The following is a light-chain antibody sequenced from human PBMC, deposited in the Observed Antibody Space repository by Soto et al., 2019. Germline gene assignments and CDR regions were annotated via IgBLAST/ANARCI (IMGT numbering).Light chain of an antibody. Sequence: QSALTQPPSASGSPGQSVTISCTGTSSDVGGYNYVSWYQQHPGKAPKLMIYEVSKRPSGVPDRFSGSKSGNTASLTVSGLQAEDEADYYCQSYDSSLFVVFGGGTKVTVL. V-gene: IGLV2-8*01. CDR2: EVS. J-gene: IGLJ2*01. CDR1: SSDVGGYNY. CDR3: QSYDSSLFVV.